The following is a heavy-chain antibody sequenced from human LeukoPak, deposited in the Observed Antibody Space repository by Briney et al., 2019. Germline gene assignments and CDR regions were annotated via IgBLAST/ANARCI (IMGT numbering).Heavy chain of an antibody. CDR3: ARMVGATDDY. CDR2: IYYSGST. J-gene: IGHJ4*02. CDR1: GGSISSYY. V-gene: IGHV4-59*01. D-gene: IGHD1-26*01. Sequence: SETLSLTCTVSGGSISSYYWSWIRQPPGKGLEWIGYIYYSGSTNCNPSLKSRVTISVDTSKNQFSLKLSSVTAADTAVYYCARMVGATDDYWGQGTLVTVSS.